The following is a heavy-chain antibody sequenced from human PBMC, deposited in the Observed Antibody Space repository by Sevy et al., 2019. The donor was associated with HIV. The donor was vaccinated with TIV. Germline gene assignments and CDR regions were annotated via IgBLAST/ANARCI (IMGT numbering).Heavy chain of an antibody. CDR1: GFTFNIFS. J-gene: IGHJ6*02. V-gene: IGHV3-48*01. D-gene: IGHD5-12*01. CDR2: ISSSTI. Sequence: GGSLRLSCAASGFTFNIFSINWVRQAPGKGLEWVSYISSSTIYYADSVKGRFTISRDNAKNSLSLQMNSLRAEDTAVYYCAREEGYTDQGMDVWGQGTTVTVSS. CDR3: AREEGYTDQGMDV.